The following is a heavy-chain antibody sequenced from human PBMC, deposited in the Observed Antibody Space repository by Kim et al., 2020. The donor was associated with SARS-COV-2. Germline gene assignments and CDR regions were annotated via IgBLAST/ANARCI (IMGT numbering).Heavy chain of an antibody. CDR2: IYYSGGT. J-gene: IGHJ6*02. V-gene: IGHV4-39*01. Sequence: SETLSLTCTVSGGSISSSSYYWGWIRQPPGKGLEWIGSIYYSGGTYYNPSLKSRVTISVDTSKNQFSLKLSSVTAADTAVYYCASNYYGSGSRRVHYYYGMDVWGQGTTVTVSS. CDR3: ASNYYGSGSRRVHYYYGMDV. D-gene: IGHD3-10*01. CDR1: GGSISSSSYY.